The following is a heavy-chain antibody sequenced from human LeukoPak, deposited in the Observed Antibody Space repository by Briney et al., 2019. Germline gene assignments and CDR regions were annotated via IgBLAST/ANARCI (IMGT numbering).Heavy chain of an antibody. V-gene: IGHV1-69*06. J-gene: IGHJ6*03. D-gene: IGHD2-2*01. CDR3: ATASPYCSSTSCYGPYYYYYYMDV. Sequence: GASVKVSCKASGYTFTGYYMHWVRQAPGQGLEWMGGIIPIFGTANYAQKFQGRVTITADKSTSTAYMELSSLRSEDTAVYYCATASPYCSSTSCYGPYYYYYYMDVWGKGTTVTVSS. CDR2: IIPIFGTA. CDR1: GYTFTGYY.